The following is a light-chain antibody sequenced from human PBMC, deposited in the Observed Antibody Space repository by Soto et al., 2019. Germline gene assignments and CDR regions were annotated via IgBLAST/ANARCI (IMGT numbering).Light chain of an antibody. CDR2: KAA. J-gene: IGKJ4*01. V-gene: IGKV1-5*03. Sequence: DIQMTQSPSTLSASVGNSVNITCRASQSISPWLAWYQQKPGKAPTLLIYKAARLEGGVPSRFSGSGSGTDFNITISRLQPDDFATYHCQQYNTYPLTFGGGTTVEIK. CDR1: QSISPW. CDR3: QQYNTYPLT.